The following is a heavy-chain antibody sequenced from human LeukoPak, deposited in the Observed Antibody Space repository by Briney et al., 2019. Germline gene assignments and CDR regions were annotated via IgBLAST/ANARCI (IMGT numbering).Heavy chain of an antibody. CDR3: ARVMAARDVDY. CDR2: IYYSGST. Sequence: SETLSLTCTVSGGSISSYYWSWIRQPPGKGLEWIGYIYYSGSTNYNPSLKGRVTISVDTSKNQFSLKLSSVTAADTAVYYCARVMAARDVDYWGQGTLVTVSS. CDR1: GGSISSYY. D-gene: IGHD6-6*01. J-gene: IGHJ4*02. V-gene: IGHV4-59*12.